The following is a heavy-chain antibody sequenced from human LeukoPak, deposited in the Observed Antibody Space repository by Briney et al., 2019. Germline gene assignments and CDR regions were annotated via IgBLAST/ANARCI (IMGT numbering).Heavy chain of an antibody. J-gene: IGHJ4*02. CDR2: ISADGGGT. CDR1: RLNFDDSS. Sequence: GRSLRLSCVASRLNFDDSSMQWVRQPPRKGLEWVPLISADGGGTFSADSVKGRFSISRDNSKNSLYLQMNSLRSEDTAMYYCAKESGKFDYWGQGTLVAVSS. V-gene: IGHV3-43*02. CDR3: AKESGKFDY.